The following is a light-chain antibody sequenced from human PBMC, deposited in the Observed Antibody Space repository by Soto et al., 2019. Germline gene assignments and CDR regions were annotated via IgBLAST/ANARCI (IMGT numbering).Light chain of an antibody. Sequence: NVLTQSPGTLSLSPGERATLSCMASQTVSGSYVAWYQQKPGQTPRLLIYGASSRATGIPDRFSGSGSGTDFTLTISRLEPEDFAVYHCQQYGDSPLTFGGGTKVDIK. CDR1: QTVSGSY. J-gene: IGKJ4*01. CDR3: QQYGDSPLT. V-gene: IGKV3-20*01. CDR2: GAS.